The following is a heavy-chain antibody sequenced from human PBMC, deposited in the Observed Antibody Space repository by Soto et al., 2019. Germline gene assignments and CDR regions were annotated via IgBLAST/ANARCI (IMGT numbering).Heavy chain of an antibody. V-gene: IGHV3-30-3*01. CDR3: VRDKIRGPPYYCDD. J-gene: IGHJ4*02. CDR1: GFTFSSSP. Sequence: QVQLVESGGGVVQPGRSLRLSCEASGFTFSSSPMHWVRQAPGKGLEWVAVISYDGIIKVYADSVQGRFTISRDISKNTLYLQMNSLRTEDTAVYYCVRDKIRGPPYYCDDWGQGTLVTVSS. CDR2: ISYDGIIK.